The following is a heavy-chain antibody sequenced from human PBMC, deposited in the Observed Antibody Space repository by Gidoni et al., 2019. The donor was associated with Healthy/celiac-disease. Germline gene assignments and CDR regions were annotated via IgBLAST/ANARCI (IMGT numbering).Heavy chain of an antibody. CDR3: ARDVGGNSPWYFDR. Sequence: QVQLQESGPGLVQPSQTPSLPCPVSGVSISRGSYYWGWIRQPAGKGREWIGRIHTSGSTNYNPSLKSRVTMSVETSKNQFALKLSSVTDADTAVYYCARDVGGNSPWYFDRWGRGTLVPVSS. CDR1: GVSISRGSYY. V-gene: IGHV4-61*02. J-gene: IGHJ2*01. CDR2: IHTSGST. D-gene: IGHD2-21*02.